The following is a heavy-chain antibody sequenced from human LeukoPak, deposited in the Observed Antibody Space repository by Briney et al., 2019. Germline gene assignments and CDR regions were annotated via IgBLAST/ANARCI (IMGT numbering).Heavy chain of an antibody. D-gene: IGHD3-3*01. CDR2: LSYTGST. V-gene: IGHV4-39*01. Sequence: SETLSLTCTVSGGSISSSSYYWGWARQPPGKGLEWIGLGSLSYTGSTYYSPSLKSRITISVDMAKSQSSLKLSSVTAADTAVYYCASNLRFLEWLPDSWGQGTLVTVSS. CDR3: ASNLRFLEWLPDS. CDR1: GGSISSSSYY. J-gene: IGHJ4*02.